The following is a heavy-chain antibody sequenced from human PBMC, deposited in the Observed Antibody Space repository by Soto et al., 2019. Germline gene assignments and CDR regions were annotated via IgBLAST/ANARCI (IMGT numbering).Heavy chain of an antibody. CDR1: GGSISSYY. D-gene: IGHD2-15*01. CDR3: ARTPRSGGSYFDY. V-gene: IGHV4-59*08. Sequence: ASGTPSLPRTVSGGSISSYYWSWIRQPPGKGLEWIGYIYYSGSTNYNPSLKSRVTISVDTSKNQFSLKLSSVTAADTAVYYCARTPRSGGSYFDYWGQGTLVTVSS. J-gene: IGHJ4*02. CDR2: IYYSGST.